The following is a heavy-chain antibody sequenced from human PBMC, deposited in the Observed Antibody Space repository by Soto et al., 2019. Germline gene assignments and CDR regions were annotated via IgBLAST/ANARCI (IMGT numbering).Heavy chain of an antibody. V-gene: IGHV4-59*01. CDR2: VSHTGTT. CDR3: ARDFAGRGTFDP. J-gene: IGHJ5*01. CDR1: TIFLTNSY. D-gene: IGHD3-3*01. Sequence: ATMAFTCVSSTIFLTNSYQNFPRQSPGKGLEWIGFVSHTGTTKYNPSLKGRVTMSIDTSRNEFSLRLTSVTTAETAFYFCARDFAGRGTFDPWGPGAQVTVSS.